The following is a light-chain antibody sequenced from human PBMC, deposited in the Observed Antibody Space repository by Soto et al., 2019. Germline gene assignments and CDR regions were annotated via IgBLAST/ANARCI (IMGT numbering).Light chain of an antibody. CDR3: TSYTSCTYV. J-gene: IGLJ1*01. CDR2: EVS. CDR1: SSDVGGHNY. V-gene: IGLV2-14*01. Sequence: QSVLTQPASVSGSPGQSITISCTGTSSDVGGHNYVSWYQQHPGKAPKLMIFEVSNRPSGVSNRFSGSKSGNTASLTISGLQAEDEADYYCTSYTSCTYVFGTGTKLTVL.